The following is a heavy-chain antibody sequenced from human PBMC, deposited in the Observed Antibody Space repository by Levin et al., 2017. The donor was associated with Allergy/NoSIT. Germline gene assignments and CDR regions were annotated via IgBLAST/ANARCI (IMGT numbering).Heavy chain of an antibody. CDR2: ISAYNGNT. D-gene: IGHD3-22*01. V-gene: IGHV1-18*01. CDR1: GYTFTSYG. J-gene: IGHJ4*02. CDR3: ARAGVQGYYYDSSGYYPPPDY. Sequence: ASVKVSCKASGYTFTSYGISWVRQAPGQGLEWMGWISAYNGNTNYAQKLQGRVTMTTDTSTSTAYMELRSLRSDDTAVYYCARAGVQGYYYDSSGYYPPPDYWGQGTLVTVSS.